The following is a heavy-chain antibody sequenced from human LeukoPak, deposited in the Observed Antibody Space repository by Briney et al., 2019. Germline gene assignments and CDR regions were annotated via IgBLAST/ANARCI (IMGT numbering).Heavy chain of an antibody. CDR3: ARGKNGAS. J-gene: IGHJ5*02. CDR1: GFTFRSFW. D-gene: IGHD2-8*01. V-gene: IGHV3-7*04. Sequence: GGSLRLSCGASGFTFRSFWMTWVRQSPGKGLEWVANIKEDGSEKYYVDSVKDRFIISRDNAKNSVFLQVNGLRAEDTAVYYCARGKNGASWGQGTLVTVSS. CDR2: IKEDGSEK.